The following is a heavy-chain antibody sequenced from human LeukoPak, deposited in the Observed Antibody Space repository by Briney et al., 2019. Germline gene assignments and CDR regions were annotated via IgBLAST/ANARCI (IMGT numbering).Heavy chain of an antibody. CDR3: AKDPVDSSSWTVYDY. CDR1: GFTFSSYA. V-gene: IGHV3-23*01. D-gene: IGHD6-13*01. CDR2: ISGSGGST. J-gene: IGHJ4*02. Sequence: PGGSLRLSCAASGFTFSSYAVSWVRQAPGKGLEWVSAISGSGGSTYYADSVKGRFTISRDNSKNTLYLQMNSLRAEDTAVYYCAKDPVDSSSWTVYDYWGQGTLVTVSS.